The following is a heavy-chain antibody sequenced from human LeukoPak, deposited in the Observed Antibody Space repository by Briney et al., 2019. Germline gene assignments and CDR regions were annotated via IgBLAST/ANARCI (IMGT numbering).Heavy chain of an antibody. V-gene: IGHV3-21*01. CDR1: GFTFNNYS. J-gene: IGHJ4*02. CDR2: ISSRSSYI. Sequence: GGTLRLSCTASGFTFNNYSMNWVRQAPGKGLEWVSSISSRSSYIFYSNSVKGRFTISGDDAKHSLYLQMNSLRAEDTAVFYCARDRRDVYTFDYWGQGTLVTVSS. CDR3: ARDRRDVYTFDY. D-gene: IGHD5-24*01.